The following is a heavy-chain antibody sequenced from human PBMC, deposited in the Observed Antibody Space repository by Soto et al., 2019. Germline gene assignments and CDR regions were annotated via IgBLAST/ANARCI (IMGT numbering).Heavy chain of an antibody. V-gene: IGHV1-18*01. CDR1: GYTFTNHG. D-gene: IGHD3-22*01. Sequence: QVHLVQSGAEVKKPGASVKVSCKASGYTFTNHGISWVRQAPGQGLEWMGWISAYNGDTKYAQKLQGRVTMTTDTSTSTDYMELRSLRSDDTAVYYCARDPSNSSGYYQFFDYWGQGPLVTVSS. J-gene: IGHJ4*02. CDR2: ISAYNGDT. CDR3: ARDPSNSSGYYQFFDY.